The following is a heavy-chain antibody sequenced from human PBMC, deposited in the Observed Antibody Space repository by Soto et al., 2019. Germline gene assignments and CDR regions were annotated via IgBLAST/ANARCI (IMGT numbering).Heavy chain of an antibody. CDR3: VRVNLVGGAYSFDC. CDR2: IYYSGRT. CDR1: GGSISNGDLY. V-gene: IGHV4-30-4*01. J-gene: IGHJ4*02. Sequence: QVQLQESGPGLVKPSQTLSLTCNVFGGSISNGDLYWSWIRQPPGKGLEWIGYIYYSGRTYYNPSLKSRVTISVDSPFNKVSLVLNSVTAADTAVYYCVRVNLVGGAYSFDCWGQGTLVTVSS. D-gene: IGHD1-26*01.